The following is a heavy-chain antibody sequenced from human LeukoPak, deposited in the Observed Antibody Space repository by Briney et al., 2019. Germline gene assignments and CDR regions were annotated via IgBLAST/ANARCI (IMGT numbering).Heavy chain of an antibody. CDR1: GFTFSSYA. Sequence: GGSLSLSCAPSGFTFSSYAVHWARQSPGKGLEWVAVISYDGSNKYYADYVKGRFTISRDNSKNTLYLQTSSMRAENTAVYYSAREWGDYVVTTGCAFEISGQGTMVTVSS. CDR2: ISYDGSNK. J-gene: IGHJ3*02. CDR3: AREWGDYVVTTGCAFEI. D-gene: IGHD2-21*02. V-gene: IGHV3-30*04.